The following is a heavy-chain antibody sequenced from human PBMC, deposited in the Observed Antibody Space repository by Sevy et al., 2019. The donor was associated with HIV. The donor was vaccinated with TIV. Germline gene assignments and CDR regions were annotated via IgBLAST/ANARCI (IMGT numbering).Heavy chain of an antibody. Sequence: GESLKISCKGSGYSFTSYWIGWVRQMPGKGLEWMGIIYPGDSDTRYSPSFQGQVTISADKSISTAYLQWSSLKASDTAMYYCARPYDSSGYGLLLWGQGTLVTVSS. CDR2: IYPGDSDT. D-gene: IGHD3-22*01. CDR1: GYSFTSYW. CDR3: ARPYDSSGYGLLL. V-gene: IGHV5-51*01. J-gene: IGHJ4*02.